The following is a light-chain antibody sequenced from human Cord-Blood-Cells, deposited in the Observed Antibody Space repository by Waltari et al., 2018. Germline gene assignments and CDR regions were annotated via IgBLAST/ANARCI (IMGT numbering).Light chain of an antibody. CDR1: QSVTSSY. J-gene: IGKJ3*01. CDR2: GAS. V-gene: IGKV3-20*01. CDR3: PQYGSSPFT. Sequence: ELVLTRAPATLSLSSGESATLPCRASQSVTSSYLAWYQQKPGQAPGLLIYGASSRGTGIPEMFSGSASGTDFTLSISRLEPEDFAVYYCPQYGSSPFTFGPGTKVDIK.